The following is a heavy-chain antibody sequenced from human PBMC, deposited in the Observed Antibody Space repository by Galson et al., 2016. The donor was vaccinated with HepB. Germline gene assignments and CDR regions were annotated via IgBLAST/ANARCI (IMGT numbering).Heavy chain of an antibody. Sequence: ETLSLTCTVSGGSTSTSNYFWGWIRQSTGKGLEWIGSIYYTGATYDNPSLKSRITKSIDTAKNQISLELKSVTAADTAVYYCVRHVGLTNYKGFWSGNPWGFDHWGQGTLVTVSS. V-gene: IGHV4-39*01. CDR3: VRHVGLTNYKGFWSGNPWGFDH. CDR2: IYYTGAT. D-gene: IGHD3-3*01. CDR1: GGSTSTSNYF. J-gene: IGHJ5*02.